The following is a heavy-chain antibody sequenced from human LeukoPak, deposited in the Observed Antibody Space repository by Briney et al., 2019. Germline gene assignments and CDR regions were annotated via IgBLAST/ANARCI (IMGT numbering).Heavy chain of an antibody. CDR2: ISSSSSYI. CDR3: ARGGTYGDYVGS. V-gene: IGHV3-21*06. J-gene: IGHJ5*02. Sequence: GGSLRLSCAASGFTSSYYSMKWVRQAPGKGLECVSSISSSSSYIYYADSVKGRFTISRDNAKNSLYLQMNSLRAEDTAIYYCARGGTYGDYVGSWGQGILVTVSS. D-gene: IGHD4-17*01. CDR1: GFTSSYYS.